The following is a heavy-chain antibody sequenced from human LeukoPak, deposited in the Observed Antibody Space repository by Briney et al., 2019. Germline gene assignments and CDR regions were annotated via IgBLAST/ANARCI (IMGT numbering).Heavy chain of an antibody. V-gene: IGHV1-2*02. J-gene: IGHJ3*02. CDR2: INPNSGGT. CDR3: ARGRDSGSPYDAFDI. D-gene: IGHD1-26*01. Sequence: ASVKVSCKASGGTFSSYAISCVRQAPGQGLEWMGWINPNSGGTNYAEKFQGRVTMTRDTSISTAYMELSRLRSDDTAVYYCARGRDSGSPYDAFDIWGQGTMVTVSS. CDR1: GGTFSSYA.